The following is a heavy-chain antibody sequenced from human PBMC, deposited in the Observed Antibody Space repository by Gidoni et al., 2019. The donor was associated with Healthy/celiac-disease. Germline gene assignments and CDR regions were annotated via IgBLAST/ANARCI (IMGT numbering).Heavy chain of an antibody. CDR2: INHSGST. V-gene: IGHV4-34*01. J-gene: IGHJ4*02. CDR1: GGSFSGSY. CDR3: ARRRITMVRGVIKPHGSLDY. D-gene: IGHD3-10*01. Sequence: QVQLQQWGAGLLKPSETLSLTCAVYGGSFSGSYWRWIRQPPGKGLEWIGEINHSGSTNYNPSLKSRVTISVDTSKNQFSLKLSSVTAADTAVYYCARRRITMVRGVIKPHGSLDYWGQGTLVTVSS.